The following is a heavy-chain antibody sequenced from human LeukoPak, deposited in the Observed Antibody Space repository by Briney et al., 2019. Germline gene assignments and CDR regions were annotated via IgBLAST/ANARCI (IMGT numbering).Heavy chain of an antibody. Sequence: PGGSLRLSCAASGFTFSSYAMPWVRQAPGKGLEWVAAISYDGSNKYYADSVKGRFTITRDNYKNTLYLQMNSLRAEDTAVYYCARMVTNVAFDYWGQGTLVTVSS. D-gene: IGHD2-21*02. J-gene: IGHJ4*02. V-gene: IGHV3-30-3*01. CDR1: GFTFSSYA. CDR3: ARMVTNVAFDY. CDR2: ISYDGSNK.